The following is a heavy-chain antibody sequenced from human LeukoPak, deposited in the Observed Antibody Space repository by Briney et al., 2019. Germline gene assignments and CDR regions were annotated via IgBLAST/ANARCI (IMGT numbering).Heavy chain of an antibody. Sequence: PSETLSLTCTVSGGSIGRGDYYWSWIRQPPGKGLEWIGCIYYSGSTYYNPSLKSRVTISVDTSKNQFSLNLNSVTAADTAVYYCARAPGYCSGGSCYGGEFDYWGQGTLVTVSS. CDR1: GGSIGRGDYY. CDR2: IYYSGST. CDR3: ARAPGYCSGGSCYGGEFDY. J-gene: IGHJ4*02. V-gene: IGHV4-30-4*01. D-gene: IGHD2-15*01.